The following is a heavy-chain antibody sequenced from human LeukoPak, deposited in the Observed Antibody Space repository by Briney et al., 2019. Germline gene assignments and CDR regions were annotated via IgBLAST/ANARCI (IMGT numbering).Heavy chain of an antibody. CDR1: GYTFTKYY. CDR3: ATYDFWSGYQSPYDAFDI. J-gene: IGHJ3*02. Sequence: ASVKVSCKASGYTFTKYYIHWVRQAPGQGLEWMGVINPSGGRTTYAQKFQGRVTMTEDTSTDTAYMELSSLRSEDTAVYYCATYDFWSGYQSPYDAFDIWGQGTMVTVSS. CDR2: INPSGGRT. V-gene: IGHV1-46*01. D-gene: IGHD3-3*01.